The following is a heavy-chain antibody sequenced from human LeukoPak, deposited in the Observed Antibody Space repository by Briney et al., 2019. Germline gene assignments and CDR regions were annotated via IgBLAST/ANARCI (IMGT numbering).Heavy chain of an antibody. CDR3: AKATRNVVVTATLDY. CDR1: GFTFDDYA. Sequence: PGGSLRLSCAASGFTFDDYAMHWVRQAPGKGLEWASLISGDGGSTYYADSVKGRFTISRDNSKNSLYLQMNSLRTEDTALYYCAKATRNVVVTATLDYWGQGTLVTVSS. CDR2: ISGDGGST. V-gene: IGHV3-43*02. D-gene: IGHD2-21*02. J-gene: IGHJ4*02.